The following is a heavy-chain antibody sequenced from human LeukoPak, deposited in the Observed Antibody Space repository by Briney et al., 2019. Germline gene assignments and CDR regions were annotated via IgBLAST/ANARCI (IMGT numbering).Heavy chain of an antibody. Sequence: SETLSLTCAVYSGSFSGYYWSWIRQPPGKGLEWIGEINHSGSTNYNPSLKSRVTISVDTSKNQFSLKLTSVTAADTAVYYCGRGGGSGWYVDYWGQGTLVTVSS. D-gene: IGHD6-19*01. V-gene: IGHV4-34*01. CDR1: SGSFSGYY. CDR2: INHSGST. J-gene: IGHJ4*02. CDR3: GRGGGSGWYVDY.